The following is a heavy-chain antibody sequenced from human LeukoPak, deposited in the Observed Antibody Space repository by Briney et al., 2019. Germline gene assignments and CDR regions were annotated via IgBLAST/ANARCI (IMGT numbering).Heavy chain of an antibody. J-gene: IGHJ4*02. CDR1: GGSISSSSYY. Sequence: PSETLSLTCTVSGGSISSSSYYWGWIRQPPGKGLEWIGSIYYSGSTYYNPSLKSRVTISVDTSKNQFSLKLSSVTAADTAVYYCARLGRLSGWYASYWGQGTLVTVSS. D-gene: IGHD6-19*01. CDR2: IYYSGST. CDR3: ARLGRLSGWYASY. V-gene: IGHV4-39*01.